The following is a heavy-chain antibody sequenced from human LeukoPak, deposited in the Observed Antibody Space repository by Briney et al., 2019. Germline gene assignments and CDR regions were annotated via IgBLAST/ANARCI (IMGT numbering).Heavy chain of an antibody. Sequence: GGSLRLSCAASGFTFSSYSMNWVRQAPGKGLEWVSSISSSSSYIYYADSVKGRFTISRDNSKNTLYLQMNSLRAEDTAVYCCARDLAAAGTPFDYWGQGTLVTVSS. CDR3: ARDLAAAGTPFDY. J-gene: IGHJ4*02. V-gene: IGHV3-21*01. CDR2: ISSSSSYI. D-gene: IGHD6-13*01. CDR1: GFTFSSYS.